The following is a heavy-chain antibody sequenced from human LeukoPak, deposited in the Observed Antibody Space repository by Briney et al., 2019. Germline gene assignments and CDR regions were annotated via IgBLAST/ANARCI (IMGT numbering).Heavy chain of an antibody. CDR1: GGSFSGYY. Sequence: SETLSLTCAVYGGSFSGYYWSWIRQPPGKGLEWIGEINHIGSTNYNPSLKSRVTISVDTSKNQFSLKLSSVTAADTTVYYCARRRITMVRGVIRSLYFDYWGQGTLVTVSS. CDR3: ARRRITMVRGVIRSLYFDY. D-gene: IGHD3-10*01. J-gene: IGHJ4*02. V-gene: IGHV4-34*01. CDR2: INHIGST.